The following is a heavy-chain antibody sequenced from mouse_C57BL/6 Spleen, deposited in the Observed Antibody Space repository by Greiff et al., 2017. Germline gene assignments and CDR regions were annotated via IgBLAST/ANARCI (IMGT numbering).Heavy chain of an antibody. V-gene: IGHV2-2*01. CDR2: IWSGGST. D-gene: IGHD3-1*01. J-gene: IGHJ2*01. CDR1: GFSLTSYG. CDR3: DRGASFDY. Sequence: VKVVESGPGLVQPSQSLSITCTVSGFSLTSYGVHWVRQSPGKGLEWLGGIWSGGSTDYNAAFISRLSISKDNSKSQVFFKRNRLQADDTAIYYRDRGASFDYWGQGTTLTVSS.